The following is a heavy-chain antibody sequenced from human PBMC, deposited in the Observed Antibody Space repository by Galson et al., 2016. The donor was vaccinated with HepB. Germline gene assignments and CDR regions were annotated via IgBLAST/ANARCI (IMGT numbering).Heavy chain of an antibody. CDR2: ISGSGDST. CDR1: GFPFSSFA. D-gene: IGHD3-10*01. Sequence: SLRLSCAASGFPFSSFAMSWVRQAPGKGLEWVSGISGSGDSTYYADSVKGRFTISRDNSKNTLYLQMDSLRAEDPAVYYCAKFRGADHYNYHMDVWGKGTTVIVSS. V-gene: IGHV3-23*01. J-gene: IGHJ6*03. CDR3: AKFRGADHYNYHMDV.